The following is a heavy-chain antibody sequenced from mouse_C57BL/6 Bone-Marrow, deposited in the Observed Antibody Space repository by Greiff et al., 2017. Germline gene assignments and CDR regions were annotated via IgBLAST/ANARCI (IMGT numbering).Heavy chain of an antibody. CDR3: ARRGDYYGSRTSYFDV. Sequence: VQLQQSGPELVKPGASVKISCKASGYTFTDYYINWVKQRPGQGLEWIGWIFPGSGSTYYNEKFKGKATLTVDKSSSTAYMLLSSLTSEDSAVYCCARRGDYYGSRTSYFDVWGTGTTVTVSS. J-gene: IGHJ1*03. CDR1: GYTFTDYY. D-gene: IGHD1-1*01. V-gene: IGHV1-75*01. CDR2: IFPGSGST.